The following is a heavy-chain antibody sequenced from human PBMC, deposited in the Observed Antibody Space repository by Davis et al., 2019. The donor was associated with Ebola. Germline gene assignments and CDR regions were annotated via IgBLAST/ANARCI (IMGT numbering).Heavy chain of an antibody. V-gene: IGHV3-33*01. D-gene: IGHD3-22*01. CDR1: GFTFSSYG. J-gene: IGHJ4*02. CDR2: IWYDGSNK. Sequence: GGSLRLSCAASGFTFSSYGMHWVRQAPGKGLEWVAVIWYDGSNKYYADSVKGRFTISRDNSKNSLYLQMNSLRAEDTAVYYCARERYYYDSSGYYDYWGQGTLVTVSS. CDR3: ARERYYYDSSGYYDY.